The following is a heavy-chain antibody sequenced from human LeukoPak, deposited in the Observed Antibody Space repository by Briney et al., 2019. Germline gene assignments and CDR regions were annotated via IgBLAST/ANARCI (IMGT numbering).Heavy chain of an antibody. CDR3: TTGPAAAGVDY. D-gene: IGHD6-13*01. CDR1: GFTLSKAW. J-gene: IGHJ4*02. V-gene: IGHV3-15*01. Sequence: GGSLRLSCAASGFTLSKAWMSWVRQAPGKGLEWVGRIRSKTEGGTTDYAAPVKGRFTISRDDSENTVYLQMNSLKTEDTAVYYCTTGPAAAGVDYWGQGTLVTVSS. CDR2: IRSKTEGGTT.